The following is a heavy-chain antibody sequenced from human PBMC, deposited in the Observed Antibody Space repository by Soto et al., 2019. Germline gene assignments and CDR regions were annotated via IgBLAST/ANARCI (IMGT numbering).Heavy chain of an antibody. Sequence: QVQLVESGGGVVQPGRSLRLSCAASGFTFSSYAMHGVRQAPGKGLEWVAVISYDGSNKYYADSVKGRFTISRDNSKNTLYLQMNSLRAEDTAVYYCARSRGEVVVAATFDYWGQGTLVTVSS. V-gene: IGHV3-30-3*01. CDR1: GFTFSSYA. D-gene: IGHD2-15*01. CDR2: ISYDGSNK. CDR3: ARSRGEVVVAATFDY. J-gene: IGHJ4*02.